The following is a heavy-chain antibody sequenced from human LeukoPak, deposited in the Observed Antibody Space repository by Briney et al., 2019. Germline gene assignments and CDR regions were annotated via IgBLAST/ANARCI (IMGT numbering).Heavy chain of an antibody. V-gene: IGHV4-59*08. J-gene: IGHJ4*02. CDR3: ARRGVGASFDH. D-gene: IGHD1-26*01. CDR2: IYYSGST. Sequence: SETLSLTCTVSGGSISSYYWSWIRQPPGKGLEWIGYIYYSGSTNYNPSLKSRVTISVDTSKNQFSLKLSSVTAADTAVYYCARRGVGASFDHWGQGTLVTVSS. CDR1: GGSISSYY.